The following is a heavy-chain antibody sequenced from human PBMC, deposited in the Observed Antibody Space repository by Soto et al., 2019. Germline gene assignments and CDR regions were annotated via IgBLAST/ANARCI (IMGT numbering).Heavy chain of an antibody. CDR3: ARIRITIFGVVSGPYYYYYGMDV. Sequence: GGSLRLSCAASGFTFSSYAMSWVRQAPGKGLEWVSAISGSGGSTYYADSVKGRFTISRDNSKNTLYLQMNSLRAEDTAVYYCARIRITIFGVVSGPYYYYYGMDVWGQGTTVTVSS. J-gene: IGHJ6*02. CDR1: GFTFSSYA. CDR2: ISGSGGST. D-gene: IGHD3-3*01. V-gene: IGHV3-23*01.